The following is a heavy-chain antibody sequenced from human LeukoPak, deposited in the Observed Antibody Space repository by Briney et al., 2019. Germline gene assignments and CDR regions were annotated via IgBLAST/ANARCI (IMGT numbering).Heavy chain of an antibody. D-gene: IGHD3-9*01. V-gene: IGHV4-34*01. Sequence: SETLSLTCAVYGGSFSGYYWSWIRQPPGKGLEWIGEINHSGSTNYNLSLKSRVTISVDTSKNQFSLKLSSVTAADMAVYYCARGPVLTGYPADVWGKGTTVTVSS. CDR2: INHSGST. CDR1: GGSFSGYY. J-gene: IGHJ6*04. CDR3: ARGPVLTGYPADV.